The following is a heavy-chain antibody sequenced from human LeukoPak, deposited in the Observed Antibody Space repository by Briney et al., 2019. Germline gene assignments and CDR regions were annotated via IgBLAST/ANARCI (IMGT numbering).Heavy chain of an antibody. CDR2: ISYDGSNK. CDR3: AKWPDLSGRRGTFDY. D-gene: IGHD3-16*01. J-gene: IGHJ4*02. V-gene: IGHV3-30-3*02. Sequence: GRSLRLSCAASGFTFSSYAMHWVRQAPGKGLEWVAVISYDGSNKYYADSVKGRFTISRDNSKNTLYLQMNSLRAEEMVVYYCAKWPDLSGRRGTFDYWGQGTLVTVSS. CDR1: GFTFSSYA.